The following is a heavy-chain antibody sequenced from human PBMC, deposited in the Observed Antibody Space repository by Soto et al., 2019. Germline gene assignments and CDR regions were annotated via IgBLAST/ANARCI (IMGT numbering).Heavy chain of an antibody. V-gene: IGHV3-7*01. CDR1: GFTFSSYW. D-gene: IGHD3-9*01. CDR2: IKQDGSEK. Sequence: EVQLVESGGGLVQPGGSLRLSCAASGFTFSSYWMSWVRQAPGKGLEWVANIKQDGSEKYYVDSVKGRFTISRDNAKNSLYLQMNSLRAEDTAVYYCASHHYDILTGYSDYYGMDVWGQGPTVTVSS. CDR3: ASHHYDILTGYSDYYGMDV. J-gene: IGHJ6*02.